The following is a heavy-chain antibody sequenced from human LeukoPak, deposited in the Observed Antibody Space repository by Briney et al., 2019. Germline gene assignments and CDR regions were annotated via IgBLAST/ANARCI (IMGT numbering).Heavy chain of an antibody. Sequence: ASLRVSCKTSGYTFTNYDVSWVRQAPGQGLEWMGWISTYNGDTDYAQNLQGRVTMTTDTSTNTAYMELKSLRSDDTAMYYCARDTLLDYRGQGTLVTVSS. V-gene: IGHV1-18*01. D-gene: IGHD2/OR15-2a*01. CDR2: ISTYNGDT. J-gene: IGHJ4*02. CDR1: GYTFTNYD. CDR3: ARDTLLDY.